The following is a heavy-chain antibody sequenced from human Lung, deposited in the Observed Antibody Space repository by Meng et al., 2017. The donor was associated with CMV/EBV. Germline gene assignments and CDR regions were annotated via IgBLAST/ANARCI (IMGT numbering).Heavy chain of an antibody. CDR3: ARRGPSYCGVDCLAWFDP. V-gene: IGHV1-18*01. Sequence: YTYTSYGISWVRRAPGQGLEWMGWIRVYNGDTKYAQKCQGRVTMTTDTSTSTAYMELRSLRSDDTAVYYCARRGPSYCGVDCLAWFDPWGQGTLVTVSS. J-gene: IGHJ5*02. D-gene: IGHD2-21*01. CDR1: YTYTSYG. CDR2: IRVYNGDT.